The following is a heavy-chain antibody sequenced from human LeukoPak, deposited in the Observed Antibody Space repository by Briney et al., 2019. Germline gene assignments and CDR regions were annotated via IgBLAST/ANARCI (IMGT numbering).Heavy chain of an antibody. J-gene: IGHJ6*03. D-gene: IGHD2-15*01. CDR1: GYTFSDHY. Sequence: ASVKVSCKASGYTFSDHYIHWVRQAPGQGLEWMGWISAYNGNTNYAQKLQGRVTMTTDTSTSTAYMELRSLRSDDTAVYYCARGPMDCSGGSCYSGYYYYMDVWGKGTTVTVSS. V-gene: IGHV1-18*04. CDR2: ISAYNGNT. CDR3: ARGPMDCSGGSCYSGYYYYMDV.